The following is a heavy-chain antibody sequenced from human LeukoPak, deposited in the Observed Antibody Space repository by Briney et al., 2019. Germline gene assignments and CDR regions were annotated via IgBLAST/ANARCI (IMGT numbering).Heavy chain of an antibody. CDR3: ARGGSTGTNLYWVDP. V-gene: IGHV4-61*08. CDR2: IYYSGST. J-gene: IGHJ5*02. CDR1: GGSISSGGYY. D-gene: IGHD1-1*01. Sequence: SETLSLTCTVSGGSISSGGYYWSWIRQHPGQGLEWIGYIYYSGSTNYNPSLKSRVTISVDTSKNQFSLKLSSVTAADTAVYYCARGGSTGTNLYWVDPWGQGTLVTVSS.